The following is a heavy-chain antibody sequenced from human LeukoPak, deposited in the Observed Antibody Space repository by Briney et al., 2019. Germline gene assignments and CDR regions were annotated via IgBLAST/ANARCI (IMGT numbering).Heavy chain of an antibody. D-gene: IGHD5/OR15-5a*01. CDR1: GFTFNTYP. CDR2: TSYHEKFK. J-gene: IGHJ3*02. CDR3: AREGGGYGVGLDAFDI. V-gene: IGHV3-30*04. Sequence: GGSLTLSCAASGFTFNTYPMHWVRQAQGKGMEWVARTSYHEKFKFYGDSVKGRFTISGDKTKTTLYLEMNSLRPEDTALYYCAREGGGYGVGLDAFDIWGQGTMVTVSS.